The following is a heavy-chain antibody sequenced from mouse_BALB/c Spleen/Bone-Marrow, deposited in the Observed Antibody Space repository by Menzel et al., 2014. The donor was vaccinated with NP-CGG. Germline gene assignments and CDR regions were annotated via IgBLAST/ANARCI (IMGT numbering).Heavy chain of an antibody. CDR1: GLSLTSYG. CDR2: IWVGGST. D-gene: IGHD1-1*01. CDR3: AREGRGYYGSSGAAMDY. V-gene: IGHV2-9*02. Sequence: VQLVESGPGLVAPSQSLSITCTVSGLSLTSYGVHWVRQPPGKGLEWLGVIWVGGSTSYNSALMSRLSINQDNSKSQVFLRLNSLQTDDTATYYCAREGRGYYGSSGAAMDYWGQGTSVTVSS. J-gene: IGHJ4*01.